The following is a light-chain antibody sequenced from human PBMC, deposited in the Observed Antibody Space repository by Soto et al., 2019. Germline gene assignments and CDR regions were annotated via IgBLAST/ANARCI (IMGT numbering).Light chain of an antibody. Sequence: HFVLSQPPSASGANGVSVAISCTGTSSDVGGYDYVSWYQQHPGKAPKLMIYEVTIRPSGVSDRFSGSKSGNTASLTVSGLQAEDEADYYCSSYTGGNPSYVFGTGTKVTVL. CDR2: EVT. V-gene: IGLV2-8*01. CDR1: SSDVGGYDY. J-gene: IGLJ1*01. CDR3: SSYTGGNPSYV.